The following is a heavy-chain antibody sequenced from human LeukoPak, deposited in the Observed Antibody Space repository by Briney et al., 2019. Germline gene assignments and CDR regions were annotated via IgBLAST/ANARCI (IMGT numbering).Heavy chain of an antibody. Sequence: AGSLRLSCVASGFTFSSYAMSWARQAPGKGLEWVSAISGSGANTYYADSVKGRFTISRDISKNTLSLQMDSLRVEDTAVYYCARSMIRGAVEYWGQGTLVTVSS. V-gene: IGHV3-23*01. J-gene: IGHJ4*02. CDR1: GFTFSSYA. D-gene: IGHD3-10*01. CDR2: ISGSGANT. CDR3: ARSMIRGAVEY.